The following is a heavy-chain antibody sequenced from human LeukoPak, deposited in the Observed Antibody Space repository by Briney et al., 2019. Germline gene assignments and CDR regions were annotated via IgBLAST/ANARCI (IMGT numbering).Heavy chain of an antibody. CDR3: ARKHYYDSSGFFPPMDY. Sequence: PGGSLRLSCAASGFTFSSYWMHWVRQAPGKGLVWVSRIDSDGSSTSYADSGKGRFTISRDNSKNTLYLQMNSLRAEDTAVYYCARKHYYDSSGFFPPMDYWGQGTLVTVSS. D-gene: IGHD3-22*01. CDR2: IDSDGSST. CDR1: GFTFSSYW. J-gene: IGHJ4*02. V-gene: IGHV3-74*01.